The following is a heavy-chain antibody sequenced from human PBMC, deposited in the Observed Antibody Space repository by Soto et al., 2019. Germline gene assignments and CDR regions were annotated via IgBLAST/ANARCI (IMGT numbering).Heavy chain of an antibody. V-gene: IGHV4-4*02. CDR3: ASVRVVLRATDYFDY. D-gene: IGHD2-15*01. CDR1: GGSISSSNW. Sequence: QVQLQESGPGLVKPSGTLSLTCAVSGGSISSSNWWSWVRQPPGKGLEWIGEIYHSGSTNYNPSLKGRVSISVDKSKIRFSLKLSSVTAADTAVYYCASVRVVLRATDYFDYWGQGTLVTVSS. CDR2: IYHSGST. J-gene: IGHJ4*02.